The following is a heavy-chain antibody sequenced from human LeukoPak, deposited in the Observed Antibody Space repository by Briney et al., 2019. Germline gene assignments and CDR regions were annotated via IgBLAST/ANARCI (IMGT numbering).Heavy chain of an antibody. Sequence: PSETLSLTCTVSGGSISRYYWSWIRRPPGKGLEWIGYIDDSGDTNYNPSLKSQVTISVDKSKNQFSLKLSFVTAADTAMYYCARSDYHNSGSHTVFDAFDIWGQGTRVTVSS. V-gene: IGHV4-59*01. J-gene: IGHJ3*02. D-gene: IGHD3-10*01. CDR2: IDDSGDT. CDR3: ARSDYHNSGSHTVFDAFDI. CDR1: GGSISRYY.